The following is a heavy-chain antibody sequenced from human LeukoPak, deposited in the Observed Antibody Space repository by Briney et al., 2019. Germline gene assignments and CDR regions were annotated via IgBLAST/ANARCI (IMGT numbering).Heavy chain of an antibody. CDR2: IWYDGSNK. CDR1: GFTFSNYA. J-gene: IGHJ4*02. CDR3: ARQSPLYLYFDY. Sequence: GGSLRLSCAASGFTFSNYAMHGVRQAPGKGREWVAVIWYDGSNKFYADSAKGRFTVSRDNSKNTLYLQMNSLRADDTAVFYCARQSPLYLYFDYWGQGTLVTVSS. V-gene: IGHV3-33*01. D-gene: IGHD2-8*01.